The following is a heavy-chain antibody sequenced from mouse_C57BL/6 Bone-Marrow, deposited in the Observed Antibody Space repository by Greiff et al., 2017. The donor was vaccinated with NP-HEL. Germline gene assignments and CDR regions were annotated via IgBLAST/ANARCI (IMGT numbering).Heavy chain of an antibody. Sequence: EVKLVESGGGLVQPGGSLKLSCAASGFTFSDYGMAWVRQAPRKGPEWVAFISNLAYSIYYADNVTGRFTISRENAKNTLYLEMSSLRSEDTAMYYCARLGSGSSSWFAYWGQGTLVTVSA. J-gene: IGHJ3*01. D-gene: IGHD1-1*01. CDR3: ARLGSGSSSWFAY. CDR1: GFTFSDYG. CDR2: ISNLAYSI. V-gene: IGHV5-15*01.